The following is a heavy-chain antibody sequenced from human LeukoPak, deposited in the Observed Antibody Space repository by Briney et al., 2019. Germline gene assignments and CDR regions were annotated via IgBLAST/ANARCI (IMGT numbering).Heavy chain of an antibody. CDR2: ISSDGSNE. J-gene: IGHJ4*02. Sequence: GGSLRLSCAASGFTFSNYAMHWVRQAPGKGLEWVAIISSDGSNEFHADAVKGRFTISRDNSKNTLYLQMNSLRAEDTAVYYCARDSVRYCSGASCYESFFDYWGQGTLVTVSS. V-gene: IGHV3-30*04. D-gene: IGHD2-2*01. CDR3: ARDSVRYCSGASCYESFFDY. CDR1: GFTFSNYA.